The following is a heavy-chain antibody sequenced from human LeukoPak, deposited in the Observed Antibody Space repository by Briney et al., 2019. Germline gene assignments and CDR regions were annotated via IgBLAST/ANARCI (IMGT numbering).Heavy chain of an antibody. Sequence: SETLSLTCAVYGGSFSGYYWSWIRQPPGKGLEWIGEINHSGSTNYNPSLKSRVTISVDTSKNQSSLKLSSVTAADTAVYDCARGTSVRGVIKYYYYYYMDVWGKGTTVTVSS. J-gene: IGHJ6*03. V-gene: IGHV4-34*01. CDR2: INHSGST. CDR3: ARGTSVRGVIKYYYYYYMDV. CDR1: GGSFSGYY. D-gene: IGHD3-10*01.